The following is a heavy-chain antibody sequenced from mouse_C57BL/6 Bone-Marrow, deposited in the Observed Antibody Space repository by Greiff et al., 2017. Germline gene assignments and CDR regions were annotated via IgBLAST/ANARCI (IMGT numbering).Heavy chain of an antibody. CDR3: ARAYDSNYWSFDI. CDR1: GYTFTSYW. V-gene: IGHV1-55*01. CDR2: INPGGGST. Sequence: VQFQQPGAELVKPGASVKLSCKASGYTFTSYWITWVHQRPGQGLEWVGDINPGGGSTNYTDKVKRKVTLTVDKSSSTAYMQISSLTSEDSAVYYWARAYDSNYWSFDIWGTGTTVTVSS. J-gene: IGHJ1*03. D-gene: IGHD2-5*01.